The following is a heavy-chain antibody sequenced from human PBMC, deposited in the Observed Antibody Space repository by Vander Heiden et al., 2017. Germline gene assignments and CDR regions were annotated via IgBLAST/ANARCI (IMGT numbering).Heavy chain of an antibody. V-gene: IGHV3-33*01. Sequence: QVQLVESGGGVVQPGRSLRLSCAASGFTFSSYGMHGVRQAPGKGLVCVAVIWYDGSNKYYADSVKGRFTISRDNSKNTLYLQMNSLRAEDTAVYYCARDRRECSSTSCYVLGWFDPWGQGTLVTVSS. CDR3: ARDRRECSSTSCYVLGWFDP. D-gene: IGHD2-2*01. CDR1: GFTFSSYG. J-gene: IGHJ5*02. CDR2: IWYDGSNK.